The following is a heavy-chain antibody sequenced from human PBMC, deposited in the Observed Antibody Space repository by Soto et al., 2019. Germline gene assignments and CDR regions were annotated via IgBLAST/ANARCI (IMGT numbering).Heavy chain of an antibody. CDR2: INPSGGYT. V-gene: IGHV1-46*01. CDR1: GYTFTSYY. J-gene: IGHJ4*02. CDR3: ARARNYFDY. Sequence: QVQLVQSGAEVKKPGASVKVSCKASGYTFTSYYMHWVRQAPGQGLEWMGIINPSGGYTSYAQKFKGRVTMTRDTSTRTVYMELSSLRYEDTAVYYCARARNYFDYWGQGTLVTVSS.